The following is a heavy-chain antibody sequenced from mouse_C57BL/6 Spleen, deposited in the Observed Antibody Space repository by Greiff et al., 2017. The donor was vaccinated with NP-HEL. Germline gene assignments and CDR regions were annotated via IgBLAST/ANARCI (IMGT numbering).Heavy chain of an antibody. CDR1: GYTFTEYT. J-gene: IGHJ4*01. V-gene: IGHV1-62-2*01. D-gene: IGHD1-1*01. CDR3: ARHEEKNYGSTSYAMDY. CDR2: FYPGSGSI. Sequence: QVHVKQSGAELVKPGASVKLSCKASGYTFTEYTIHWVKQRSGQGLEWIGWFYPGSGSIKYNEKFKDKATLTADKSSSTVYMELSRLTSEDSAVYFCARHEEKNYGSTSYAMDYWGQGTSVTVSS.